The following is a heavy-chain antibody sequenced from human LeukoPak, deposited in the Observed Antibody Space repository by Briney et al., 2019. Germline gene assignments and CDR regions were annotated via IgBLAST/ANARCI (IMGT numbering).Heavy chain of an antibody. D-gene: IGHD3-10*01. Sequence: EASVKVSCKVSGYTLTELSMHWVRQAPGKGLEWMGRFDPEDGETIYAQTLQGGVTMTEDTSTDTAYMELSSLRSEDTAVYYCATEALDDSDSYFEYWGQGTLVTVSS. V-gene: IGHV1-24*01. CDR1: GYTLTELS. J-gene: IGHJ4*02. CDR2: FDPEDGET. CDR3: ATEALDDSDSYFEY.